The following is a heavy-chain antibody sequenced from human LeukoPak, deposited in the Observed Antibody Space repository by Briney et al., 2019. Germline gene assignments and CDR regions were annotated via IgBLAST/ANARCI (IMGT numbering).Heavy chain of an antibody. D-gene: IGHD1-26*01. CDR2: INDDGSAT. Sequence: GGSLRLSCAASGFTFSNYWMHWVRQVPGKGLVWVSRINDDGSATFYADSVKGRFTISRDNAKNSLYLQMNSLRAEDTAVYYCARDPYSGSYGNYYYYFMDVWGKGTTVTISS. J-gene: IGHJ6*03. CDR3: ARDPYSGSYGNYYYYFMDV. CDR1: GFTFSNYW. V-gene: IGHV3-74*01.